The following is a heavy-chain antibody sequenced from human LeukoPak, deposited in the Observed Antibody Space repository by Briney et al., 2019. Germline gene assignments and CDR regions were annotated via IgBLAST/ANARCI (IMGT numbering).Heavy chain of an antibody. J-gene: IGHJ3*02. CDR3: ARDPGAYSSSWYGDAFDI. V-gene: IGHV3-7*01. Sequence: GGSLRLSCAASGFMFSSYWMSWVRQAPGKGLEWVANIKEDGSEKYYVDSVKGRFTVSRDNAKNSLYLQMNSLRAEDTAVYYCARDPGAYSSSWYGDAFDIWGQGTMVTVSS. CDR2: IKEDGSEK. CDR1: GFMFSSYW. D-gene: IGHD6-13*01.